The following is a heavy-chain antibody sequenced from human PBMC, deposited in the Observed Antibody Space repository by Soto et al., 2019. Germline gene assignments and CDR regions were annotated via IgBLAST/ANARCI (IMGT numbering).Heavy chain of an antibody. V-gene: IGHV4-61*01. D-gene: IGHD3-10*01. J-gene: IGHJ4*01. CDR2: ISHSGRT. CDR3: SYGSSFDY. Sequence: SETLSLTCTVSGASLRSGSYYWSWIRQPPGKGLEWIGYISHSGRTNYDPSLKSRLTMSVDTSQNQFSLQLNSGTAADTAVYYCSYGSSFDYWGHGTLVTVSS. CDR1: GASLRSGSYY.